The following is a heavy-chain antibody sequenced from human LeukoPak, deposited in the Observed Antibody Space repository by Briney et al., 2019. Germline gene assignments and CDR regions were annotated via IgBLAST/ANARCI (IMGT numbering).Heavy chain of an antibody. CDR3: ARDRDGEIFDP. Sequence: SHTLSLTCTVSGGSISSGGYFWSSIRQHPGKGLEWIGYIYYSGSAYYNPSLKSRATMSLDTSKNQFSLKLNSVTAADTAVYYCARDRDGEIFDPWGQGTLVIVSS. D-gene: IGHD7-27*01. CDR1: GGSISSGGYF. J-gene: IGHJ5*02. CDR2: IYYSGSA. V-gene: IGHV4-31*03.